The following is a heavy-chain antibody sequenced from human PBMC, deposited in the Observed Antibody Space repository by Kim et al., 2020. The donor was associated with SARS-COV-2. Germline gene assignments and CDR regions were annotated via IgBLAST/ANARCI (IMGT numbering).Heavy chain of an antibody. Sequence: GESLKISCKGSAYSFTTYWIGWVRQMPGKGLEWMGIIYPGDSDTRYSPSFQGQVTISADKSISTAYLQWSSLKASDTAKYYCARTKDYGSGWFDPWGQGTLVTVSS. CDR2: IYPGDSDT. J-gene: IGHJ5*02. CDR3: ARTKDYGSGWFDP. D-gene: IGHD3-10*01. CDR1: AYSFTTYW. V-gene: IGHV5-51*01.